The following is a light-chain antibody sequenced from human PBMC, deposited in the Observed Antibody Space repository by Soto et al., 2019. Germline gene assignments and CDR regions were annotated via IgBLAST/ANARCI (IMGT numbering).Light chain of an antibody. CDR2: EGS. CDR1: SSDVGSYNL. Sequence: QSALTQPASVSGSPGQSITISCTGTSSDVGSYNLVSWYQQHPGKAPKLMIYEGSKRPSGVSNRFSASKSGNTASLTISGLQAEYEAYYYCCSYAGTSTVLFGGGTKLTVL. J-gene: IGLJ2*01. CDR3: CSYAGTSTVL. V-gene: IGLV2-23*01.